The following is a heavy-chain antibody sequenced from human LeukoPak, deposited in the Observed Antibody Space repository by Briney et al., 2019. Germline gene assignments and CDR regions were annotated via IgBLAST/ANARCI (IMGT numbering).Heavy chain of an antibody. CDR3: ARDTPRYYYDSSGYRNDAFDI. D-gene: IGHD3-22*01. V-gene: IGHV3-7*01. CDR2: IKQGGSEK. J-gene: IGHJ3*02. CDR1: GFTFSSYW. Sequence: GGSLRLSCAASGFTFSSYWMSWVRQAPGKGLEWVANIKQGGSEKYYVDSVEGRFTISRDNAKNSLYLQMNSLRAEDTAVYYCARDTPRYYYDSSGYRNDAFDIWGQGTMVTVSS.